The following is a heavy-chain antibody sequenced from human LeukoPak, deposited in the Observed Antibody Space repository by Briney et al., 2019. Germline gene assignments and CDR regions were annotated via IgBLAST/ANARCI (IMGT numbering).Heavy chain of an antibody. V-gene: IGHV5-10-1*01. J-gene: IGHJ5*02. CDR2: IDPSDSYT. CDR1: GYRFTSYW. Sequence: GESLKISCKGSGYRFTSYWISWVRPMPGKGLEWMGRIDPSDSYTNYSPSFQGHVTISADKSISTAYLQWSSLKASDTAMYYCALYPAVDTAMVSWFDPWGQGTLVTVSS. CDR3: ALYPAVDTAMVSWFDP. D-gene: IGHD5-18*01.